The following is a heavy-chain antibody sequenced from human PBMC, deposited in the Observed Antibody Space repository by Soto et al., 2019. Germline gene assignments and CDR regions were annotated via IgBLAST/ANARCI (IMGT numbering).Heavy chain of an antibody. CDR3: ARGEDNYDFWSGYYPPRNWFVP. CDR2: INHSGST. Sequence: PSETLSLTCAVYGGSFSGYYWSWIRQPPGKGLEWIGEINHSGSTNYNPSLKSRVTISVDTSKNQVSLKLSSVTAADTAVYYCARGEDNYDFWSGYYPPRNWFVPWGQGTLVTVSS. J-gene: IGHJ5*02. D-gene: IGHD3-3*01. V-gene: IGHV4-34*01. CDR1: GGSFSGYY.